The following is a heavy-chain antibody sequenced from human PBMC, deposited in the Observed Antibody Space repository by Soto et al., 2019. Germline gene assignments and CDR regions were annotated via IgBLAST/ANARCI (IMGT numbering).Heavy chain of an antibody. CDR2: ISAYNGNT. CDR3: ARGEDVGSLAWLPYYYGMDV. Sequence: ASVKVSCKASGYTFTSYGISWVRQAPGQGLEWMGWISAYNGNTNYAQKLQGRVTMTTDTSTSTAYMELRSLRSDDTAVYYCARGEDVGSLAWLPYYYGMDVWGQGTTVTVSS. J-gene: IGHJ6*02. CDR1: GYTFTSYG. D-gene: IGHD3-3*01. V-gene: IGHV1-18*04.